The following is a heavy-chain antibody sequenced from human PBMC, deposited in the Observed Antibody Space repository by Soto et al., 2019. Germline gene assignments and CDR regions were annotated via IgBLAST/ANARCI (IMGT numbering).Heavy chain of an antibody. CDR3: ARGGVAVAFPFDP. J-gene: IGHJ5*02. V-gene: IGHV1-69*02. CDR1: GGTFSSYT. Sequence: QVQLVQSGAEVKKPGSSVKVSCKASGGTFSSYTISWVRQAPGQGLEWMGRIIPILGIANYAQKFQGRVTITADKSTSTAYMELSSMISEDTAVYYCARGGVAVAFPFDPWGQGTLVTVSS. CDR2: IIPILGIA. D-gene: IGHD6-13*01.